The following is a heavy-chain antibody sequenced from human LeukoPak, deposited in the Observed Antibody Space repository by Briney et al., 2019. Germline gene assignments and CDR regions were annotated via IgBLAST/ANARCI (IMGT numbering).Heavy chain of an antibody. V-gene: IGHV3-48*03. CDR2: ISSSGSTI. CDR3: ARAAYSSSWPFDY. CDR1: GFTFSSYE. D-gene: IGHD6-13*01. Sequence: GGSLRLSCAASGFTFSSYEMNWVRQAPGKGLEWVSYISSSGSTIYYADSVKGRFTISRDNAKNSLYLQMNSLRAEDTALYYCARAAYSSSWPFDYWGQGTLVTVSS. J-gene: IGHJ4*02.